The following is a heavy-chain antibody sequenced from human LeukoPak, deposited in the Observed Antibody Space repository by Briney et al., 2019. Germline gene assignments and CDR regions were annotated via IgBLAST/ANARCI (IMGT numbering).Heavy chain of an antibody. V-gene: IGHV4-59*01. CDR3: ARGTAHTLCYGRDA. CDR1: ACSICNYY. D-gene: IGHD5-18*01. J-gene: IGHJ6*02. CDR2: IYYGGTT. Sequence: SETLSRTYTVYACSICNYYWMWIRQHPGKGLVWIGYIYYGGTTNSHPSLKSRVTTSETTPKKPFFLKLSALTAADAALYYCARGTAHTLCYGRDACGQGNTVTVSS.